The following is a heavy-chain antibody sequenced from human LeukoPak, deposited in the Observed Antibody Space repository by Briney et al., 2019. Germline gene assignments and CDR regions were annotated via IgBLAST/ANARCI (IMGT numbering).Heavy chain of an antibody. V-gene: IGHV3-11*01. CDR2: ITSSGDDI. CDR1: GFIFSDYY. CDR3: ASDIVATSGDF. D-gene: IGHD5-12*01. J-gene: IGHJ4*02. Sequence: GGSLRLSCAASGFIFSDYYMSWIRQAPGKGLEWVAYITSSGDDIYYADSVKGRFTISRDNAKNALFLRMGSLRVEDTATYYCASDIVATSGDFWGQGTLVSVSS.